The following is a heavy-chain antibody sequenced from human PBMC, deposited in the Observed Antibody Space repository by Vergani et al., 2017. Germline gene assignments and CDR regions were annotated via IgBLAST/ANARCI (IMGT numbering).Heavy chain of an antibody. J-gene: IGHJ3*02. V-gene: IGHV1-2*02. D-gene: IGHD5-12*01. Sequence: VQLVQSGAEVKKPGESLRISCKGSGYTFTGYYMHWVRQAPGQGLEWMGWINPNSGGTNYAQKFQGRVTMTRDTSISTAYMELSRLRSDDTAVYYCARDLYEAYSGYDFKSTFDIWGQGTMVTVSS. CDR3: ARDLYEAYSGYDFKSTFDI. CDR2: INPNSGGT. CDR1: GYTFTGYY.